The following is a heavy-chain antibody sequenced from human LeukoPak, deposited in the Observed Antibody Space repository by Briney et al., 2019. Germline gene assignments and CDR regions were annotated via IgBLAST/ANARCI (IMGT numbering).Heavy chain of an antibody. CDR2: ISSNGGST. J-gene: IGHJ6*02. CDR1: GFTLSTYA. Sequence: GGSLRLSRSASGFTLSTYAMHCVPQAPGKGLKYVSGISSNGGSTYYADSVKGRFTISRDNSENTLYLQMSSLRPEDTAVYYCVNLGQWLVADYYYGMDVWGQGTTVTVSS. CDR3: VNLGQWLVADYYYGMDV. V-gene: IGHV3-64D*06. D-gene: IGHD6-19*01.